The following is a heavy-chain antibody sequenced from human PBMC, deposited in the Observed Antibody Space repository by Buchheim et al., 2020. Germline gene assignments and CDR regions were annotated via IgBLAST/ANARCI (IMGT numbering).Heavy chain of an antibody. Sequence: EVQLLESGGGLVQPGGSLRLSCAASEFTFSIYAMNWVRQAPGKGLEWVSVISGSGSTTYYADSVKGRFTILRDNSKNTLHLQMNSLRVEDTAVYYCARGSGYSGYDSGDYWGQGTL. J-gene: IGHJ4*02. V-gene: IGHV3-23*01. D-gene: IGHD5-12*01. CDR2: ISGSGSTT. CDR3: ARGSGYSGYDSGDY. CDR1: EFTFSIYA.